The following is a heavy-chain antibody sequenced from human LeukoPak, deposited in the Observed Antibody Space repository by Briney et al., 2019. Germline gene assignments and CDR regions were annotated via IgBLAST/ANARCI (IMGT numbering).Heavy chain of an antibody. V-gene: IGHV3-73*01. CDR3: TRRIAVAGDNWFDP. CDR1: GFTFSGSA. CDR2: IRSKANSYAT. Sequence: GGSLRLSCAASGFTFSGSAMHWVRQASGKGLEWAGRIRSKANSYATAYAASVKGRFTISRDDSKNTAYLQMNSLKTEDTAVYCCTRRIAVAGDNWFDPWGQGTLVTVSS. J-gene: IGHJ5*02. D-gene: IGHD6-19*01.